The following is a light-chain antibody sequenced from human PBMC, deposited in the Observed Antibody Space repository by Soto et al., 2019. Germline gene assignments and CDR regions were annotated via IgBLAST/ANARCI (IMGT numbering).Light chain of an antibody. CDR3: SSCTSSSTWV. V-gene: IGLV2-14*01. Sequence: QSALTQPASVSGSPGQSITISCTGTTNDVGGYNCVSWYQQHPGKAPKLMIYDVSNRPSGVSNRFSGSKSGNTASLSISGLQAEDESEYYCSSCTSSSTWVFGAGTKVTVL. J-gene: IGLJ3*02. CDR1: TNDVGGYNC. CDR2: DVS.